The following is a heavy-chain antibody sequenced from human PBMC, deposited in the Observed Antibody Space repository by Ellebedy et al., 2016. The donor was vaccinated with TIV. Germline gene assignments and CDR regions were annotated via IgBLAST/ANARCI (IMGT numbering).Heavy chain of an antibody. V-gene: IGHV1-18*04. CDR1: GYTFTSYG. D-gene: IGHD3-10*01. Sequence: ASVKVSCKASGYTFTSYGISWVRQAPGQGLEWMGWISAYNGNTNYAQKLQGRVTMTTDTSTSTAYMELRSLRSEDTAVYYCARRFYYGSESYSNWFDPWGQGTLVTVSS. J-gene: IGHJ5*02. CDR3: ARRFYYGSESYSNWFDP. CDR2: ISAYNGNT.